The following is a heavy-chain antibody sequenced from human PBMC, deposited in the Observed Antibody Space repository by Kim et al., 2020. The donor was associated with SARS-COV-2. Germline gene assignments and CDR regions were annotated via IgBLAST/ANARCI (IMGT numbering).Heavy chain of an antibody. J-gene: IGHJ6*03. CDR2: IISKAAGYAT. CDR3: TRVTRRRGQRDPNYMDV. CDR1: GFSFNDSS. Sequence: GGSLRLSCAASGFSFNDSSFHWVRQAAGKGPEWVGHIISKAAGYATEFSSSVKGRFTISRDDMNNIVFLQMNSLRNEDTAVYYCTRVTRRRGQRDPNYMDVWGKGTTVTVSS. V-gene: IGHV3-73*01. D-gene: IGHD2-21*02.